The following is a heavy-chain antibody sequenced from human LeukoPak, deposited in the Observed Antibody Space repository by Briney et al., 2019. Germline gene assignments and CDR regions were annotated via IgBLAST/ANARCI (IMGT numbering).Heavy chain of an antibody. J-gene: IGHJ3*01. Sequence: ASVTVSCKASGYTSTTYYMHWVRQAPGQGVEGMGLSNPSGGRTIYAQKLQGRVTINTETSTRTAYMEVRRLRWDDTGGYYCARDDIGSHDAFHLWGQGTMVTVSS. D-gene: IGHD5/OR15-5a*01. CDR1: GYTSTTYY. CDR2: SNPSGGRT. CDR3: ARDDIGSHDAFHL. V-gene: IGHV1-46*01.